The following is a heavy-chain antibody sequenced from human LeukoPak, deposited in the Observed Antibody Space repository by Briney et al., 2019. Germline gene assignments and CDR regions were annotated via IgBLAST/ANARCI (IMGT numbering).Heavy chain of an antibody. D-gene: IGHD6-13*01. J-gene: IGHJ5*02. CDR3: ASGSDSSSWFRWFDP. V-gene: IGHV1-2*06. CDR2: INPNSGGT. Sequence: ASVKVSCKASGYTFTDYYLHWVRQAPGQGLEWMGRINPNSGGTNYAQNFQGRVTMTRDTSINTAYMELSRLRSDDTAMYYCASGSDSSSWFRWFDPWGQGTLVTVSS. CDR1: GYTFTDYY.